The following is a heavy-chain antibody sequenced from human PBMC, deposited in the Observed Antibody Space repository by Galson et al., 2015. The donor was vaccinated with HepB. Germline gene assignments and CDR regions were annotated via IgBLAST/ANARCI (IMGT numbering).Heavy chain of an antibody. V-gene: IGHV4-59*01. D-gene: IGHD3-3*01. CDR1: GGSISSYY. J-gene: IGHJ2*01. CDR3: ARDLGSNYDFWSGNHYWYVDL. Sequence: SETLSLTCTVSGGSISSYYWSWIRQPPGKGLEWIGYIYYSGSTNYNPSLKSRVTISVDTSKNQFSLKLSSVTAADTAVYYCARDLGSNYDFWSGNHYWYVDLWGRGTLVTGSS. CDR2: IYYSGST.